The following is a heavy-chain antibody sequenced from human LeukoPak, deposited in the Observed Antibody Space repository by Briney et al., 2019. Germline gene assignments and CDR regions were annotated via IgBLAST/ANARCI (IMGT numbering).Heavy chain of an antibody. CDR2: IIPIFGTA. V-gene: IGHV1-69*01. D-gene: IGHD3-10*01. CDR3: ARWSRGFGELLSYFDY. J-gene: IGHJ4*02. CDR1: GGTFSSYA. Sequence: SVKVSCKASGGTFSSYAISWVRQAPGQGLEWMGGIIPIFGTANYAQKFQSRVTITADESTSTAYMELGSLRSEDTAVYYCARWSRGFGELLSYFDYWGQGTLVTVSS.